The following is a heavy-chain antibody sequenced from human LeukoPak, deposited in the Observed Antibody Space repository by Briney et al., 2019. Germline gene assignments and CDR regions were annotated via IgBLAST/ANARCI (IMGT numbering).Heavy chain of an antibody. V-gene: IGHV4-39*07. D-gene: IGHD1-26*01. CDR1: SGSISTSNYY. J-gene: IGHJ4*02. CDR2: IFYSGII. Sequence: PSETLSLTCTVSSGSISTSNYYWGWVRQPPGKALVWIGNIFYSGIIYYSPSLKSPVTISLDTSRNQFSLKLNSVTAADTAVYYCARDGRFPPEVLPRYFDYWGQGTLVTVSS. CDR3: ARDGRFPPEVLPRYFDY.